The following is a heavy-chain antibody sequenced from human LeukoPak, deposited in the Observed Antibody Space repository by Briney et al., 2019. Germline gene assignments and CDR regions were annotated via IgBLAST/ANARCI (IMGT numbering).Heavy chain of an antibody. CDR3: ARDGGYGDPPYYYYGMDV. CDR2: INHSGST. D-gene: IGHD4-17*01. Sequence: PSETLSPTCAVYGGSFSGYYWSWIRQPPGKGLEWIGEINHSGSTNYNPSLKSRVTISVDTSKNQFSLKLSSVTAADTAVYYCARDGGYGDPPYYYYGMDVWGQGTTVTVSS. J-gene: IGHJ6*02. CDR1: GGSFSGYY. V-gene: IGHV4-34*01.